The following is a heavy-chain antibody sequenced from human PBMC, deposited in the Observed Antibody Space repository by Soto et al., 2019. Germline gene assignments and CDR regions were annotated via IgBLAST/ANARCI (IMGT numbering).Heavy chain of an antibody. J-gene: IGHJ4*02. CDR3: ARVHQDSSGYYSLDY. Sequence: VQLLESGGGLIQPGGSLRLSCAASGFTFSDYAMSWVRQAPGKGLEWIGYIYYSGSTNYNPSLKSRVTISVDTSKNQFSLKLSSVTAADTAVYYCARVHQDSSGYYSLDYWGQGTLVTVSS. CDR2: IYYSGST. CDR1: GFTFSDYA. V-gene: IGHV4-59*01. D-gene: IGHD3-22*01.